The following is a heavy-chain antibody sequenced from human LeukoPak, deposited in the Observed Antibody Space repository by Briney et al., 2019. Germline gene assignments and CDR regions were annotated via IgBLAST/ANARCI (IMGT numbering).Heavy chain of an antibody. CDR1: GFTFSSFE. D-gene: IGHD1-1*01. Sequence: GGSLRLSCAATGFTFSSFEMNWVRQAPGKGLEWVSHITSGGSSIYYADSVKGRFTLSRDDAKNSLYLQMNSLRAKDTAIYYCARDKYNWNSPDPFFYYYGLDVWGQGTTVTVSS. J-gene: IGHJ6*02. CDR2: ITSGGSSI. V-gene: IGHV3-48*03. CDR3: ARDKYNWNSPDPFFYYYGLDV.